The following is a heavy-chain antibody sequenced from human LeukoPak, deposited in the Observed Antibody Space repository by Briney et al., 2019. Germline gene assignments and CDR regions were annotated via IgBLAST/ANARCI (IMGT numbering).Heavy chain of an antibody. Sequence: GRSLRLSCAASGFTFSSYGMHWVRQAPGKGLGWVAVISYDGSNKYYADSVKGRFTISRDNSKNTLYLQMNSLRAEDTAVYYCAKEVGYDFWSGYYTGGYYYYMDVWGKGTTVTVSS. CDR2: ISYDGSNK. CDR1: GFTFSSYG. CDR3: AKEVGYDFWSGYYTGGYYYYMDV. V-gene: IGHV3-30*18. D-gene: IGHD3-3*01. J-gene: IGHJ6*03.